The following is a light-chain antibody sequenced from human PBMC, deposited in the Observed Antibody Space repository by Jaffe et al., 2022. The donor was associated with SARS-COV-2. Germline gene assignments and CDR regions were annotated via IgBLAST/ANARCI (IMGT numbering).Light chain of an antibody. V-gene: IGLV3-19*01. CDR1: SLRDYY. CDR2: NKN. Sequence: SSELTQDPAVSVALGQTVRITCQGDSLRDYYASWYQQKPGQAPVLVIFNKNNRPSGIPDRFSGSSPGNTASLTITGAQAEDEADYYCNSRDSSGKLLVFGGGTKLTVL. CDR3: NSRDSSGKLLV. J-gene: IGLJ2*01.